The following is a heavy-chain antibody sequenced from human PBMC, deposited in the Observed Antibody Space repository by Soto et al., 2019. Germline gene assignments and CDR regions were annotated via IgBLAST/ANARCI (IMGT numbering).Heavy chain of an antibody. J-gene: IGHJ4*02. CDR2: IYDRGRT. CDR1: GRSISSVTYY. CDR3: ARYGAGEWNRGSCDSPFDY. D-gene: IGHD2-15*01. V-gene: IGHV4-30-4*01. Sequence: QVQLQESGPVLVTPSQTLSLTCTVSGRSISSVTYYWSWIRQPPVQGLEWIGYIYDRGRTYYTPSLRSRVTISVDPSKNQFSLKLSYVTAADVAVYYCARYGAGEWNRGSCDSPFDYWGQGTLVTASS.